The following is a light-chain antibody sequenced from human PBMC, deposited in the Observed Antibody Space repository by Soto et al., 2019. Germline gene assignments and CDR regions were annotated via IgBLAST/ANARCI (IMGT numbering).Light chain of an antibody. CDR1: QDISNH. Sequence: DIQMTQSPSYMSASVGDRVTITCQASQDISNHLNWYQQKPGKAPKLLIYDASNLETGVPSRFSGSGSGTDFTVTISSLQPEDIATYYCQQYDNLPLTVGGGTKVDIK. CDR3: QQYDNLPLT. V-gene: IGKV1-33*01. J-gene: IGKJ4*01. CDR2: DAS.